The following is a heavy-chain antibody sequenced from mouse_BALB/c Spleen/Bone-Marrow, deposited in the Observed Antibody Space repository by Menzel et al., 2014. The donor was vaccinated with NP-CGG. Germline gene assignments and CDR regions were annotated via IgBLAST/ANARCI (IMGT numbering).Heavy chain of an antibody. V-gene: IGHV1-4*02. Sequence: QVQLQQSAAELARPGASVKLSCKAPGYIFTSYTIQWIKQRPGQGLEWIGYINPSIGYTEYNQKFKDKTTLTADTSSSTTYMQLSSLTSEDSAVYYCAREGTYYAYFDYWGQGTTLTVSS. D-gene: IGHD1-1*01. CDR1: GYIFTSYT. J-gene: IGHJ2*01. CDR3: AREGTYYAYFDY. CDR2: INPSIGYT.